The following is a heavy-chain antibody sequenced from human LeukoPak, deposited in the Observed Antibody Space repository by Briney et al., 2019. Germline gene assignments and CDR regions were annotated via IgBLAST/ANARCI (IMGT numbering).Heavy chain of an antibody. D-gene: IGHD1-26*01. CDR1: GFTFSSHW. CDR3: ARGGSPPEALGDTFDI. V-gene: IGHV3-74*01. CDR2: IKSDGRST. J-gene: IGHJ3*02. Sequence: PGGSLRLSCVASGFTFSSHWMHWVHQGPGKGLVWVSRIKSDGRSTNYADSVKGRFTISRDNAKNTLYLQMNSLRAEDTAVYYCARGGSPPEALGDTFDIWGQGTMVTVSS.